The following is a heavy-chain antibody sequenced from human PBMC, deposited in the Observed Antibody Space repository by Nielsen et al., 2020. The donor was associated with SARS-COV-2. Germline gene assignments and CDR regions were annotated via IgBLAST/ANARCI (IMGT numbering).Heavy chain of an antibody. CDR2: IYFTGRT. V-gene: IGHV4-31*03. CDR3: AREASGYDHYKYGMDV. D-gene: IGHD5-12*01. Sequence: SETLSLTCTVSGASISSGGYFWSWIRQHPGTGLEWIGYIYFTGRTSYNPSLKSRVAMSVDTSKNQFFLDLKSVTAADTAVYYCAREASGYDHYKYGMDVWGLGATVTVSS. J-gene: IGHJ6*02. CDR1: GASISSGGYF.